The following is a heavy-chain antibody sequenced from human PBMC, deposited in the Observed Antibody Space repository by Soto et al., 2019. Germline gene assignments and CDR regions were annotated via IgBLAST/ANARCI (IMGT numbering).Heavy chain of an antibody. D-gene: IGHD3-22*01. Sequence: ASVKVSCKTSGYTFSSIGISWVLQAPGQGLEWMGWISPHKGDTYYAQRLQGRVTMTADTSTSTAYMELSSLRSDDAAMFYCASGGYDASGYFDYWGQGTLVTVSS. CDR2: ISPHKGDT. J-gene: IGHJ4*02. V-gene: IGHV1-18*01. CDR3: ASGGYDASGYFDY. CDR1: GYTFSSIG.